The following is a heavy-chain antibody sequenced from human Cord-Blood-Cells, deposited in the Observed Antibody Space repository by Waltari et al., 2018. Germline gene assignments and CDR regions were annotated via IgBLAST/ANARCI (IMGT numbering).Heavy chain of an antibody. J-gene: IGHJ4*02. V-gene: IGHV1-24*01. Sequence: QVQLVQSGAEVKKPGASVKVSCKVSGYTLPELSMHWVHQVPGKGLEWMGGFDPEDGETIYAQKFQGRVTMTEDTSTDTAYMELSSLRSEDTAVYYCATTGAYYDFWSGYSHFDYWGQGTLVTVSS. CDR2: FDPEDGET. D-gene: IGHD3-3*01. CDR1: GYTLPELS. CDR3: ATTGAYYDFWSGYSHFDY.